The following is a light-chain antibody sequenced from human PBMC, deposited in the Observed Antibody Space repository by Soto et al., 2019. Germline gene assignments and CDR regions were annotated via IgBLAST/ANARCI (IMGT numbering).Light chain of an antibody. CDR3: SSYTTSSTPVV. V-gene: IGLV2-14*01. CDR1: SSDVGGYNY. J-gene: IGLJ3*02. Sequence: QSALTQPASVSGSPGQSITISCTGTSSDVGGYNYVSWYQQHPGKAPKLMIYAVSHRPSGISIRFSGSKSGNTASLTISGLQADDEADYYCSSYTTSSTPVVFGGGTKLTVL. CDR2: AVS.